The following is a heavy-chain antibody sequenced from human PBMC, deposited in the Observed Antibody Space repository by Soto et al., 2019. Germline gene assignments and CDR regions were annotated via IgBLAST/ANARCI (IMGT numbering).Heavy chain of an antibody. CDR3: TTLTMVRGVIPLPYYFDY. J-gene: IGHJ4*02. V-gene: IGHV3-15*01. Sequence: PXGSLRLSCSASGFTFSNAWLSWVRQAPGNGLDWVGRIKSKTDGGTTDYAAPVKGRFTISRDDSKNTLYLQMNSLKTEDTAVYYCTTLTMVRGVIPLPYYFDYWGQGTLATVSS. D-gene: IGHD3-10*01. CDR1: GFTFSNAW. CDR2: IKSKTDGGTT.